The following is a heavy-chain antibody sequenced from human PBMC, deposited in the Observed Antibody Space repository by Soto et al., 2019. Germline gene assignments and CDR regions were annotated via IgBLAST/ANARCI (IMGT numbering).Heavy chain of an antibody. CDR1: GGTFSSYA. CDR2: IIPIFGTA. V-gene: IGHV1-69*13. Sequence: ASVKVSCKASGGTFSSYAISWVRQAPGQGLEWMGGIIPIFGTANYAQKFQGRVTITADESTSTAYMELSSLRSEDTAVYYCARERGVAAAGKGDYYYYYGMDVWGQGTTVTVSS. D-gene: IGHD6-13*01. J-gene: IGHJ6*02. CDR3: ARERGVAAAGKGDYYYYYGMDV.